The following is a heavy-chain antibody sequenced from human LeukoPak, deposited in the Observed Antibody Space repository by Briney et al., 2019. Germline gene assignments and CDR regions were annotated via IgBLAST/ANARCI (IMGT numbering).Heavy chain of an antibody. CDR1: GFTFGTYW. J-gene: IGHJ4*02. Sequence: PGGSLRLSCGASGFTFGTYWMHWVRQAPGKGLVWVSGINSDGGTTTYADSVKGRFTISRDNAKNTLYLQMNNLRAEDTAVYYCAKSSAYSSSWYYFDYWGQGTLVTVSS. D-gene: IGHD6-13*01. CDR2: INSDGGTT. CDR3: AKSSAYSSSWYYFDY. V-gene: IGHV3-74*01.